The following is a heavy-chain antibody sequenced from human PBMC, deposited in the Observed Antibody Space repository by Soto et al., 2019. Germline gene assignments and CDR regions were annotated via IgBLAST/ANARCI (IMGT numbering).Heavy chain of an antibody. V-gene: IGHV3-73*01. Sequence: PGGSLRLSCAGSGFTFSGSTMHWVRQAYGKGLEWVGRIRSKANSYATAYAASVKGRFTISRDDSKNTAYLQMNSLKTEDTAVYYCTRTILSGTSPMFSWGQGTLVTVSS. J-gene: IGHJ4*02. CDR2: IRSKANSYAT. CDR1: GFTFSGST. D-gene: IGHD2-15*01. CDR3: TRTILSGTSPMFS.